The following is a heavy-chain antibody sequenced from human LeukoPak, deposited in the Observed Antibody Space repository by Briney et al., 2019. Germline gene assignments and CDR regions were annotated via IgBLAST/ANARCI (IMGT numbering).Heavy chain of an antibody. V-gene: IGHV4-34*01. CDR1: GGSFSGYY. CDR2: INHSGST. CDR3: AMSNYVWGSYRPRQSDAFDI. D-gene: IGHD3-16*02. J-gene: IGHJ3*02. Sequence: SETLSLTCAVHGGSFSGYYWSWIRQPPGKRLEWIGEINHSGSTTYNPSLKSRVTMSVDTSKNQFSLKLSSVTAADTAVYYCAMSNYVWGSYRPRQSDAFDIWGQGTMVTVSS.